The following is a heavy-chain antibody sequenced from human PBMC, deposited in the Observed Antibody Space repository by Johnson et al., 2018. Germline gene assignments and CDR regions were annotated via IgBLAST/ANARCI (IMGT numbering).Heavy chain of an antibody. V-gene: IGHV3-30*03. Sequence: QVQLVESGGGVVQPGRSLRLSCAASGFTFRNYGMYWVRQAPGKGLEWVAVISYDGSNKSYADSVQGRFTISSDNSKNTRYLQINSLRAEDTAVYYCASEMGIIRANHYYYGMDVWGQGTTVTVSS. J-gene: IGHJ6*02. CDR2: ISYDGSNK. D-gene: IGHD3-3*01. CDR1: GFTFRNYG. CDR3: ASEMGIIRANHYYYGMDV.